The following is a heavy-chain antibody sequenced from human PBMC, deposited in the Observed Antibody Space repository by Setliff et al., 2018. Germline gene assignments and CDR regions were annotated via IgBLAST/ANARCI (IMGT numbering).Heavy chain of an antibody. Sequence: PSETLSLTCTVSGGSISSYYWSWIRQPPWKGLEWIGYIYTSGSTNYNPSLKSRVTISLDTSKNQFSLKLGSVTAADTAVYYCARWRVRDSGYYPRLSYMDVWGKGTTVTVSS. CDR3: ARWRVRDSGYYPRLSYMDV. CDR1: GGSISSYY. J-gene: IGHJ6*03. V-gene: IGHV4-4*08. CDR2: IYTSGST. D-gene: IGHD3-22*01.